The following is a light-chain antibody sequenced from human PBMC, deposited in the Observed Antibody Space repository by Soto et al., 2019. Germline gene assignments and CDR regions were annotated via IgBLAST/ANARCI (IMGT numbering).Light chain of an antibody. CDR3: QQYSTYPLT. V-gene: IGKV1-5*03. CDR1: QSISKS. J-gene: IGKJ4*01. Sequence: DIKMTQTPSTRSASVGDRVTMTCRASQSISKSLAWYQQKPGKAPKLLIYRASALQSGVPSRFSGSGSGTEFTLTIDSLQPDDFATFYCQQYSTYPLTFGGTTK. CDR2: RAS.